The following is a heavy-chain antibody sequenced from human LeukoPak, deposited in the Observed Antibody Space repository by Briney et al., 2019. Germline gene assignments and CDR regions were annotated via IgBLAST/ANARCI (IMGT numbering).Heavy chain of an antibody. CDR1: GGSISSYY. V-gene: IGHV4-59*01. Sequence: KPSETLSLTCTVSGGSISSYYWSWIRQPPGKGLEWIGYIYYSGSTNYNPSLKSRVTISVDTSKNQFSLKLSSVTAADTAVYYCARDRDEGLGGFLEYYWGQGTLVTVSS. CDR2: IYYSGST. CDR3: ARDRDEGLGGFLEYY. J-gene: IGHJ4*02. D-gene: IGHD3-3*01.